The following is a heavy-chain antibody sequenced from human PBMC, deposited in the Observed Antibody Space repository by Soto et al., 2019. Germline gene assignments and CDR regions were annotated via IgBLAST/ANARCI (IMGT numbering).Heavy chain of an antibody. J-gene: IGHJ6*02. Sequence: QVQLVQSGAEVKKPGSSVKVSCKASGGTFSSHAISWVRQAPGQGLEWMGGIIPIFVTANYAHKFQGRVTITADESTSTAYMELSSLRSEDTAVYYCASVGPIAARYYGMDVWGQGTTVTVSS. CDR2: IIPIFVTA. CDR1: GGTFSSHA. CDR3: ASVGPIAARYYGMDV. V-gene: IGHV1-69*12. D-gene: IGHD6-6*01.